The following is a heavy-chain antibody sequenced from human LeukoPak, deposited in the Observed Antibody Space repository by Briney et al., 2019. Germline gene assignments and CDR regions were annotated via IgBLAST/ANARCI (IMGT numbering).Heavy chain of an antibody. J-gene: IGHJ4*02. V-gene: IGHV3-23*01. CDR3: AKDLYSSSWYGSLRGY. CDR2: ISGSGGST. D-gene: IGHD6-13*01. CDR1: GFTFSSYW. Sequence: GGSLRLSCAASGFTFSSYWMTWVRQAPGKGLEWVSAISGSGGSTYYADSVKGRFTISRDNSKNTLYPQMNSLRAEDTAVYYCAKDLYSSSWYGSLRGYWGQGTLVTVSS.